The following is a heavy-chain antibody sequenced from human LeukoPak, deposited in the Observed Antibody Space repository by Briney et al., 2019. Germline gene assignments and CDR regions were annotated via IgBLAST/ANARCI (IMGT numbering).Heavy chain of an antibody. J-gene: IGHJ5*02. CDR3: ARGIGIPGGYNWFDP. Sequence: ASVKVSCKASGYTFTSYGISWVRQAPGQGLEWMGWISAYNGNTNYAQKLQGRVTMTTDTSTSTAYMELRSLRSDDAAVYYCARGIGIPGGYNWFDPWGQGTLVTVSS. V-gene: IGHV1-18*01. CDR1: GYTFTSYG. D-gene: IGHD2-2*01. CDR2: ISAYNGNT.